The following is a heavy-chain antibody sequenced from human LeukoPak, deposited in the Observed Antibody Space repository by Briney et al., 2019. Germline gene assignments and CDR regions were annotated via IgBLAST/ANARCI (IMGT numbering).Heavy chain of an antibody. CDR3: ARGSVQLWLRDTYYYMDV. V-gene: IGHV3-20*04. D-gene: IGHD5-18*01. CDR2: INWNVRIT. CDR1: GFTFDDYA. Sequence: PGESLRLSCAASGFTFDDYAMNWVRHVPGRGLEWVSGINWNVRITEYADSVKDRFTISRQNTKNSLYLYMNNLGGEDTALYFCARGSVQLWLRDTYYYMDVWGKGTTVTVSS. J-gene: IGHJ6*03.